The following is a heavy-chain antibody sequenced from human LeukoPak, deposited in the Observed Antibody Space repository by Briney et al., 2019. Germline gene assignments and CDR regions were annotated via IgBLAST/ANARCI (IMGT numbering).Heavy chain of an antibody. CDR1: GFTFTGSA. D-gene: IGHD2-15*01. Sequence: ASVKVSCKASGFTFTGSAVQWVRQARGQRLEWIGWIVVGSGNTNYAQKFQERVTITRDMSTSTAYMELSSLRSEDTAVYYCAAIGVNCSGGSCSTYYFDYWGQGTLVTVSS. V-gene: IGHV1-58*01. J-gene: IGHJ4*02. CDR2: IVVGSGNT. CDR3: AAIGVNCSGGSCSTYYFDY.